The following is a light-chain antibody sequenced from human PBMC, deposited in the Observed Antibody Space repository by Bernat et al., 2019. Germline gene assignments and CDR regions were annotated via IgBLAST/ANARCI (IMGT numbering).Light chain of an antibody. CDR3: ETWDTSLSVYVL. CDR1: SSNIGSNY. J-gene: IGLJ2*01. V-gene: IGLV1-51*02. CDR2: ETN. Sequence: QSVLTQPPSVSAAPGQKVTISCSGSSSNIGSNYVSWYQQLPGAAPKLLIYETNKRPSGIPDRFSGSKSGTSATLGITGLQTGDEADYYCETWDTSLSVYVLFGGGTKLTVL.